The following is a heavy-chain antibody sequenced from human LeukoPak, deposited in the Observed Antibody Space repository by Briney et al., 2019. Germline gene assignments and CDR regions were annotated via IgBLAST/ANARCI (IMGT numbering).Heavy chain of an antibody. CDR2: IQQDGSEK. Sequence: GGSLRLSCTASGFTFGDYAMSWVRQAPGKGLEWVANIQQDGSEKYYVDSVKGRFTISRDNAKNSLYLQMSSLRAEDSAVYYCARAYFGVVIVGGMDVWGQGTTVTVSS. CDR1: GFTFGDYA. J-gene: IGHJ6*02. D-gene: IGHD3-3*01. CDR3: ARAYFGVVIVGGMDV. V-gene: IGHV3-7*04.